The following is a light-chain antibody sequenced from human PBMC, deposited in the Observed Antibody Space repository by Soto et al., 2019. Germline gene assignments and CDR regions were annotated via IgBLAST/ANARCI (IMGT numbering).Light chain of an antibody. CDR3: QQYNNWPPVT. CDR1: QSVSSK. J-gene: IGKJ1*01. V-gene: IGKV3-15*01. CDR2: GAS. Sequence: ILITQGPSYLFFSSEKRATLSCRASQSVSSKLAWYQQKPGQAPRLLIYGASTRATGIPARFSGSGSGTEFTLTISSLQSEDFAVYYCQQYNNWPPVTFGQGIRVDIK.